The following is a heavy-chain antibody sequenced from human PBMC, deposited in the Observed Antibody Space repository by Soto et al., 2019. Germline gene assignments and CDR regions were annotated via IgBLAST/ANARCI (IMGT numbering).Heavy chain of an antibody. Sequence: GGSLRLSCAASGFTFSSYAMSWVRQAPGKGLEWVSAISGSGGSTYYADSVKGRFTISRDNSKNTLYLQMNSLRAEDTAVYYCAKDYLGYCSGGSCYPDYYYYYYMDVWGKGTTVTVSS. D-gene: IGHD2-15*01. CDR3: AKDYLGYCSGGSCYPDYYYYYYMDV. CDR2: ISGSGGST. J-gene: IGHJ6*03. CDR1: GFTFSSYA. V-gene: IGHV3-23*01.